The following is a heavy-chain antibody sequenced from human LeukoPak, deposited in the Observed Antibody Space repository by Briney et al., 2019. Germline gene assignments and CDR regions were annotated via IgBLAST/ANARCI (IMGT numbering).Heavy chain of an antibody. V-gene: IGHV1-69*05. D-gene: IGHD6-6*01. J-gene: IGHJ5*02. Sequence: EASVKVSCKASGGTFSSQTISWVRQAPGQGLECMGRIIPIFGTANYAQKFQGRVTITTDESTSTAYMELSSLRSEDTAVYYCASGGGYSSSRNEWFDPWGQGTLVTVSS. CDR3: ASGGGYSSSRNEWFDP. CDR2: IIPIFGTA. CDR1: GGTFSSQT.